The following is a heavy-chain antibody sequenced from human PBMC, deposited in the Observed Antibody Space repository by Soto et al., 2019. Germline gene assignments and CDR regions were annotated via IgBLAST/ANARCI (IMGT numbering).Heavy chain of an antibody. Sequence: PSETLSLTCTASGASISSYYWSWIRQPPGKGLEWIGYIYYSGSTTNYNPSLKSRVTISVDTSKNQFSLKLRSVTAADTAVYYCARERAASTTHGWFDPWGQGTLVTVSS. CDR3: ARERAASTTHGWFDP. V-gene: IGHV4-59*01. D-gene: IGHD4-17*01. CDR1: GASISSYY. J-gene: IGHJ5*02. CDR2: IYYSGSTT.